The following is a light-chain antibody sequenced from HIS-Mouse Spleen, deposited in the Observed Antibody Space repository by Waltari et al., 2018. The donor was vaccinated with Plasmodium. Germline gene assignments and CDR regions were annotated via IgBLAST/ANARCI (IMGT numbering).Light chain of an antibody. CDR3: YSTDSSGNHRV. CDR2: EDR. CDR1: ALPKKY. J-gene: IGLJ3*02. Sequence: SYELTQPPSVSVSPGQTARITCSGDALPKKYAYWYQQKSGQAPVLVIYEDRKRPSGIREGFSGSRSGTMATLTISGAHVEDEADYYCYSTDSSGNHRVFGGGTKLTVL. V-gene: IGLV3-10*01.